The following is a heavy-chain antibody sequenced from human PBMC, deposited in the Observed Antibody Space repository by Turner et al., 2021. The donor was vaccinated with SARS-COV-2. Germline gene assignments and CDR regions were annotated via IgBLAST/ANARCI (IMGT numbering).Heavy chain of an antibody. CDR1: GGSISSSRYY. D-gene: IGHD3-10*01. CDR3: APSPITMVRGVITFGWFDP. Sequence: QLQLQESGPGLVQPAETLSLTCTVSGGSISSSRYYWGWFRQPPGKGLEWIGSIYYSGSTYYNPSLKSRVTISVDTSKNQFSLKLSSVTAADTAVYYCAPSPITMVRGVITFGWFDPWGQGTLVTVSS. J-gene: IGHJ5*02. CDR2: IYYSGST. V-gene: IGHV4-39*01.